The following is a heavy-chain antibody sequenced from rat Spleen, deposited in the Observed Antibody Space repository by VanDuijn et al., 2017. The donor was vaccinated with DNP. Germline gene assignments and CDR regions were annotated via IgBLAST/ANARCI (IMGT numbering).Heavy chain of an antibody. D-gene: IGHD1-1*01. Sequence: EVQLVESGGGLVQPGRSLKLSCAASGFTFSDYNVAWVRQAPKKGLEWVATISYDGSSTYYRDSVKGRFTISRDNAKSTQNLQMDSLRSEDTATYYCAIYYYSGDNWFGYWGQGTLVTVSS. V-gene: IGHV5-7*01. CDR1: GFTFSDYN. J-gene: IGHJ3*01. CDR3: AIYYYSGDNWFGY. CDR2: ISYDGSST.